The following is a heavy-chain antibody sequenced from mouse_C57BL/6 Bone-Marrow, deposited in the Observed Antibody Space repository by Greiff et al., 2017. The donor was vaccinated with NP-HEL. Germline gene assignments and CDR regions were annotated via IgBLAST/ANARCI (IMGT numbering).Heavy chain of an antibody. V-gene: IGHV1-50*01. Sequence: QVQLQQPGAELVKPGASVKLSCKASGYTFTSYWMQWVKQRPGQGLEWIGEIDPSDSYTNYNQQFKGKATLTVDTSSSTAYMQLSSLTSEDSAVYYCARLAYWGQGTLVTVSA. CDR3: ARLAY. CDR1: GYTFTSYW. CDR2: IDPSDSYT. J-gene: IGHJ3*01.